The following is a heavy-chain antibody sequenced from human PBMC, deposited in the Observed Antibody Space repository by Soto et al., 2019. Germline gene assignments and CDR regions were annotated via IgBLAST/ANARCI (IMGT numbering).Heavy chain of an antibody. V-gene: IGHV4-30-4*01. CDR2: IYYSGST. CDR1: GGSISSGDYY. D-gene: IGHD3-3*01. J-gene: IGHJ5*02. Sequence: SETLSLTCTVSGGSISSGDYYWSWIRQPPGKGLEWIGYIYYSGSTYYNPSLKSRVTISVATSKNQFSLKLSSVTAADTAVYYCARDSTYYDFWSGRQPYNWFDPWGQGTLVTVSS. CDR3: ARDSTYYDFWSGRQPYNWFDP.